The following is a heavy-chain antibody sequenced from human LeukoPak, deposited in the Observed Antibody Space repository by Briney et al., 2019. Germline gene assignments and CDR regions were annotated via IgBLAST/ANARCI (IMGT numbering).Heavy chain of an antibody. Sequence: GGSLRLSCAASGFTFSSYGMHWVRQAPGKGLEWVSYISSSSSTIYYADSVKGRFTISRDNAKNSLYLQMNSLRAEDTAVYYCASVAAATYNDYWGQGTLVTVSS. CDR3: ASVAAATYNDY. J-gene: IGHJ4*02. D-gene: IGHD6-13*01. V-gene: IGHV3-48*01. CDR1: GFTFSSYG. CDR2: ISSSSSTI.